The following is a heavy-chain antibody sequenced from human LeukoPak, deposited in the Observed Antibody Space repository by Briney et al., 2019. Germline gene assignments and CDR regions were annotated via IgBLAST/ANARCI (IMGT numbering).Heavy chain of an antibody. Sequence: SETLSLTCTVSGGSISSSSYYWGWIRQPPGKGLEWIGSIYYSGSTYYNPSLKSRVTISVDTSKSQFSLKLSSVTAADTAVYYCARGGRVVPPLAGLDAFDIWGQGTMVTVSS. J-gene: IGHJ3*02. CDR1: GGSISSSSYY. D-gene: IGHD2-2*01. V-gene: IGHV4-39*07. CDR2: IYYSGST. CDR3: ARGGRVVPPLAGLDAFDI.